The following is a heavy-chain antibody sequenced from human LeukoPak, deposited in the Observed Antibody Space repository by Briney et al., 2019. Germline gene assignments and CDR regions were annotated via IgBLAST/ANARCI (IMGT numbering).Heavy chain of an antibody. Sequence: ASLKVSCKASGYTFIGSYIYCARQAPGQGLEWMGWINPNSGGINYVQKFQGRVTMTRDTSISTVYMELSSLRSDDTAVYYCARTIKTTVVTPTFDFWGQGTLVTVSS. CDR1: GYTFIGSY. CDR2: INPNSGGI. D-gene: IGHD4-23*01. CDR3: ARTIKTTVVTPTFDF. J-gene: IGHJ4*02. V-gene: IGHV1-2*02.